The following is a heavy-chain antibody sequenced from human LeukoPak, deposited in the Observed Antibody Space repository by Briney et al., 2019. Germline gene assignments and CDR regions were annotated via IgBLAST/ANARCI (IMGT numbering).Heavy chain of an antibody. D-gene: IGHD3-3*01. CDR3: ARGPQKYYDSWSGYYYGNWFDP. J-gene: IGHJ5*02. CDR1: GYTFTSYD. Sequence: ASVKVSCKASGYTFTSYDINWVRQATGQGLEWMGWMNPNSGNTGYAQKFQGRVTMTRNTSISTAYMELSSLRSEDTAVYYCARGPQKYYDSWSGYYYGNWFDPWGQGTLVTVSS. CDR2: MNPNSGNT. V-gene: IGHV1-8*01.